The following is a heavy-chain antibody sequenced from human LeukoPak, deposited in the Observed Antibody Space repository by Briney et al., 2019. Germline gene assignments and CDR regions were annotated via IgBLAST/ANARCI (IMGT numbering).Heavy chain of an antibody. D-gene: IGHD2-2*01. CDR3: ARERSPEDYMDV. J-gene: IGHJ6*03. Sequence: ASVKLSCKASGYTLSGYQLHWVRQAPGQGRERMGWISPNSGDTHYAQKFQGRVTMTRDTSINTVYMELRGLRSDDTAVYYCARERSPEDYMDVWGKGTTVTVSS. CDR2: ISPNSGDT. CDR1: GYTLSGYQ. V-gene: IGHV1-2*02.